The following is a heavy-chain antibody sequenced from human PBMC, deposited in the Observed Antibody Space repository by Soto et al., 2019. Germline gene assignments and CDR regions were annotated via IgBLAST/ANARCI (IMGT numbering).Heavy chain of an antibody. CDR1: GFTFSSYA. CDR2: ISGSGGST. D-gene: IGHD4-17*01. Sequence: HPGGSLRLSCAASGFTFSSYAMTWVRQAPGKGLEWVSVISGSGGSTYYADSVKGRFTISRDNSKDTLYLQMNSLRAEDTAVYYCAKDFGDYVTSWFDPWGQGTLVTVSS. J-gene: IGHJ5*02. V-gene: IGHV3-23*01. CDR3: AKDFGDYVTSWFDP.